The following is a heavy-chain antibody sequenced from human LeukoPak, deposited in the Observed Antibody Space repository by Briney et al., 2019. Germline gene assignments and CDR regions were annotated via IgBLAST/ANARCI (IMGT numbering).Heavy chain of an antibody. D-gene: IGHD6-19*01. V-gene: IGHV3-9*01. CDR3: AKEFSGWYLEANPLDY. Sequence: SGGSLRLSCAASGFTFDDYAMHWVRQAPGKGLEWVSGISWNSGSIGYADSVKGRFTISRDNAKNSLYLQMNSLRAEDTALYYCAKEFSGWYLEANPLDYWGQGTLVTVSS. CDR1: GFTFDDYA. CDR2: ISWNSGSI. J-gene: IGHJ4*02.